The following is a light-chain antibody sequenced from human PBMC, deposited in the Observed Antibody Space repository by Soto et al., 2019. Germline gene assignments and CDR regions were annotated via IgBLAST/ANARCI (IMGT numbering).Light chain of an antibody. CDR2: RNN. CDR3: ATWDDSLSGYV. V-gene: IGLV1-47*01. CDR1: TSNIGSNY. Sequence: QSVLTQPPSASGTPGQRVTISCSGSTSNIGSNYVYWYQQLPGTAPKLLIYRNNQRPSGVPDRFSGSKSGTSVSLAISGLRSEDEDDYYCATWDDSLSGYVFGAGTKVTVL. J-gene: IGLJ1*01.